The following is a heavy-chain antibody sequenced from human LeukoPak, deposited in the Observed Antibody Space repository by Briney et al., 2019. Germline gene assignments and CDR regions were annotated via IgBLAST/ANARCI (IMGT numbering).Heavy chain of an antibody. CDR1: GGSVSSGSYY. V-gene: IGHV4-61*01. Sequence: SETLPLTCTVSGGSVSSGSYYWSWIRQPPGKGLEWIGYIYYSGSTNYNPSLKSRVTISVDTSKNQFSLKLSSVTAADTAVYYCARSGYSSGWYSIDYWGQGTLVTVSS. CDR3: ARSGYSSGWYSIDY. D-gene: IGHD6-19*01. J-gene: IGHJ4*02. CDR2: IYYSGST.